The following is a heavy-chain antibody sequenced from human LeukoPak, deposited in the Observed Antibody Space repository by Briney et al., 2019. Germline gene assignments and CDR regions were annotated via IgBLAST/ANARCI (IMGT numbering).Heavy chain of an antibody. CDR3: ARGLFGSGSCPDY. J-gene: IGHJ4*02. Sequence: GTSLRLSCTAPGFTFSSYAIHWVRQAPGKGLEWVALVWHDGSNRYYSEAVKGRFTISRDNSKNTVYLQINSLRAEDTAVYYCARGLFGSGSCPDYWGQGTRVTVSS. CDR1: GFTFSSYA. CDR2: VWHDGSNR. D-gene: IGHD3-10*01. V-gene: IGHV3-33*01.